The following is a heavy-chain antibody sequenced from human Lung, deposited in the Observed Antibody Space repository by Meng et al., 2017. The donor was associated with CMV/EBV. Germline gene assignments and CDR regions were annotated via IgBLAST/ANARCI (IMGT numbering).Heavy chain of an antibody. J-gene: IGHJ6*02. V-gene: IGHV4-34*01. CDR3: ATIPAGERNGMDV. CDR2: INHSGST. D-gene: IGHD6-13*01. CDR1: GGSFSGYY. Sequence: GTLSLXXAVYGGSFSGYYWSWIRQAPGKGLEWIGEINHSGSTNYNPSLKRRVTISVDTSKNQFSLKLSCVTAADTAVYYCATIPAGERNGMDVWGQGATVTVSS.